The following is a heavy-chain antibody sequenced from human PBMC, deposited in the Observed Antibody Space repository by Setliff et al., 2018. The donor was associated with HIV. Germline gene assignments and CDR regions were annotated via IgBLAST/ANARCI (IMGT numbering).Heavy chain of an antibody. J-gene: IGHJ2*01. Sequence: GGSLRLSCAASGFTFDSYAMGWVRQAPGKGLEWVGRIKSKTDGGTTDYAAPVKGRFTISRDDSKNTLYLQMNSLKTEDTAVYYCTTELWPYWYFDLWGRGTLVTVSS. V-gene: IGHV3-15*01. CDR1: GFTFDSYA. CDR3: TTELWPYWYFDL. CDR2: IKSKTDGGTT.